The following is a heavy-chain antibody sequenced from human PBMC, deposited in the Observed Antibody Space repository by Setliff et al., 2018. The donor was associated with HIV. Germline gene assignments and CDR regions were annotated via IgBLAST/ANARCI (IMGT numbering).Heavy chain of an antibody. CDR1: GYTFTDYY. D-gene: IGHD3-3*01. CDR3: ATMAENNYDFWSAYYRWFDP. V-gene: IGHV1-69-2*01. CDR2: VDPEDGET. Sequence: GASVKVSCKASGYTFTDYYIHWVQQAPGKGLEWMGRVDPEDGETRIAEKFQGRVTLTAETSKDTAYMELSSLRYEDTAVYHCATMAENNYDFWSAYYRWFDPWGQGTLVTVSS. J-gene: IGHJ5*02.